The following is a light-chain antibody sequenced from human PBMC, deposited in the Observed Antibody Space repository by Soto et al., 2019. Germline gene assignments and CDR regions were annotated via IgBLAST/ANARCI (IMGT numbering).Light chain of an antibody. CDR1: QSISSN. CDR3: QQENNWPWT. Sequence: EIVMTQSPATLSVSPGERATLSCRASQSISSNLAWYQQNPCQAPTLLIYGASTRATAISARFSGSGSGTALTLTISRPQSEDVSYYYCQQENNWPWTFGQGTKVEIK. CDR2: GAS. J-gene: IGKJ1*01. V-gene: IGKV3-15*01.